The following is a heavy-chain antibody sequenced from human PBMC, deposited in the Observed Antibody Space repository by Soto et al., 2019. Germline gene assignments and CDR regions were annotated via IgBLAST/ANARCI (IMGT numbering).Heavy chain of an antibody. V-gene: IGHV4-31*03. CDR1: GGSISSGGYY. CDR2: IYYSGST. CDR3: ARGTYYYDSSGYLAI. Sequence: PSETLSLTCTVSGGSISSGGYYWSWIRQHPGKGLEWIGYIYYSGSTYYNPSLKSRVTISVDTSKNQFSLKLGSVTAADTAVYYCARGTYYYDSSGYLAIWGQGTMVTVSS. J-gene: IGHJ3*02. D-gene: IGHD3-22*01.